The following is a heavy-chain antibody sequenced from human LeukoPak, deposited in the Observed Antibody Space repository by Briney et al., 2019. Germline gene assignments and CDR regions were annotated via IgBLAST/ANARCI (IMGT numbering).Heavy chain of an antibody. Sequence: SETLSLTCAVSGGSISSSNWWSWVRQPPGKGLEWIGEIYHSGSTNYNPSLKSRVTISVDKSKNQFSLKLSSVTAADTAVYYCARVGSGSYHPGRIYYFDYWGQGTLVTVSS. CDR1: GGSISSSNW. CDR2: IYHSGST. J-gene: IGHJ4*02. D-gene: IGHD3-10*01. CDR3: ARVGSGSYHPGRIYYFDY. V-gene: IGHV4-4*02.